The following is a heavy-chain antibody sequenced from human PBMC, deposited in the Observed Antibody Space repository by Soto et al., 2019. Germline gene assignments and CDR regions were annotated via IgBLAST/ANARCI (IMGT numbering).Heavy chain of an antibody. Sequence: EVQLLESGGGLVQPGGSLRLSCAASGFTFSSYAMSWVRQAPGKGLEWVSAISGSGGSTYYADSVKGRFTISRDNSKNTLYLQMNSLRAEDTAVYYCARGGYDILTGYHSLLFDYWGQGTLVTVSS. CDR3: ARGGYDILTGYHSLLFDY. J-gene: IGHJ4*02. D-gene: IGHD3-9*01. CDR2: ISGSGGST. V-gene: IGHV3-23*01. CDR1: GFTFSSYA.